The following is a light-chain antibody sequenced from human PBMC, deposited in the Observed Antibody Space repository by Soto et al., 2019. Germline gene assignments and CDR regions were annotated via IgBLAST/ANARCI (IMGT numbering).Light chain of an antibody. CDR3: TSYASSSTPVV. CDR1: SSDIGGYKY. Sequence: QSALTQPASVSGSPGQSITISCTGTSSDIGGYKYVSWYQHHPGTAPKLMIYDVTNRPSGVSNRFSGSKSGNTASLTISGLQAEDEGDYYCTSYASSSTPVVFGGGTKPTVL. J-gene: IGLJ2*01. V-gene: IGLV2-14*03. CDR2: DVT.